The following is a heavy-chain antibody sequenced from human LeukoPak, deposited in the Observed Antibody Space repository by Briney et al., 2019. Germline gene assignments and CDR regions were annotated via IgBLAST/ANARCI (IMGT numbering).Heavy chain of an antibody. V-gene: IGHV4-30-4*01. CDR1: GGSISSGDYY. CDR3: ARYYCSATNCPGIDY. J-gene: IGHJ4*02. Sequence: PSQTLSLTCTVSGGSISSGDYYWTWIRQPPGKGLEWIGYINYSGNTYHNPSLKSRLTISVDTSKNQFSLRLTSVTAADTAVYFCARYYCSATNCPGIDYWGRGTLVTVSS. D-gene: IGHD2-2*01. CDR2: INYSGNT.